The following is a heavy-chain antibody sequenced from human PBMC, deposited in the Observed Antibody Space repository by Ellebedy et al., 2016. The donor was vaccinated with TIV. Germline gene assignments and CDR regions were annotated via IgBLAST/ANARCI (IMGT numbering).Heavy chain of an antibody. V-gene: IGHV3-30*03. CDR1: GFTFGSVG. Sequence: GGSLRLSCAASGFTFGSVGMHWVRQAPGKGLEWVAVISHDGTNKYYADSVRGRFTISRDNSKNTLYLQMNSLRAEDTAVYYCATDGSYGDYRSPAHAFVIWGQGTMVTVSS. CDR3: ATDGSYGDYRSPAHAFVI. J-gene: IGHJ3*02. D-gene: IGHD4-17*01. CDR2: ISHDGTNK.